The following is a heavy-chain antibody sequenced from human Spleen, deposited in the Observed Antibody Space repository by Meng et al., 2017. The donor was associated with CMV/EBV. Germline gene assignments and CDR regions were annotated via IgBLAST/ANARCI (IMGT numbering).Heavy chain of an antibody. D-gene: IGHD3-3*01. CDR2: INHSGST. Sequence: GSFSGYYWSWIRRPPGKGLEWIGEINHSGSTNYKPSLKSRVTISVDTSKNQFSLKLTSVTAADTAVYYCAGSNAIFGVIPRGWFDPWGQGTLVTVSS. CDR1: GSFSGYY. CDR3: AGSNAIFGVIPRGWFDP. J-gene: IGHJ5*02. V-gene: IGHV4-34*01.